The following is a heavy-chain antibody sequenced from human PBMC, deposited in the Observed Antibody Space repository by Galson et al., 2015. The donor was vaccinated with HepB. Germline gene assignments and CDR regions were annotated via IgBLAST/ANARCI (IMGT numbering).Heavy chain of an antibody. D-gene: IGHD1-26*01. J-gene: IGHJ6*02. CDR2: ISAYNGNT. Sequence: SVKVSCKASGYTFTSYGISWGRQAPGQGLEWMGWISAYNGNTNYAQKLQGRVTMTTDTSTSTAYMELRSLRSDDTAVYYCARGIIRVGATPSTYYSYYGMAVWGQGTTVTVSS. CDR1: GYTFTSYG. V-gene: IGHV1-18*01. CDR3: ARGIIRVGATPSTYYSYYGMAV.